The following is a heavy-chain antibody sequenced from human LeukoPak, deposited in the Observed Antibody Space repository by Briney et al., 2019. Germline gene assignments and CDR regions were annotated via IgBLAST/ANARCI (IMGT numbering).Heavy chain of an antibody. Sequence: GGSLRLSCAASGFTFSSYAFLWVRQAPGKGLEWVATVSFHGDNKYYADSARGRFIVSRDNSRNTLFLQMNSLRPEDTAIYYCARDSHTRTTSRGGLDVWGQGTTVTVPS. V-gene: IGHV3-30*14. CDR3: ARDSHTRTTSRGGLDV. CDR2: VSFHGDNK. CDR1: GFTFSSYA. J-gene: IGHJ6*02. D-gene: IGHD1-14*01.